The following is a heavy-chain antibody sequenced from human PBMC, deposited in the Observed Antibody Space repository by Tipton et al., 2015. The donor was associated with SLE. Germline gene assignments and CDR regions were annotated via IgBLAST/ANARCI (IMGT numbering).Heavy chain of an antibody. V-gene: IGHV3-43*01. CDR2: ISWDGGST. J-gene: IGHJ4*02. CDR1: GFTFDDYT. CDR3: AKSKGRSTSSRQVFDY. D-gene: IGHD2-2*01. Sequence: SLRLSCAASGFTFDDYTMHWVRQAPGKGLEWVSLISWDGGSTYYADSVKGRFTISRDNSKNSLYLQMNSLRTEDTALYYCAKSKGRSTSSRQVFDYWGQGTLVTVSS.